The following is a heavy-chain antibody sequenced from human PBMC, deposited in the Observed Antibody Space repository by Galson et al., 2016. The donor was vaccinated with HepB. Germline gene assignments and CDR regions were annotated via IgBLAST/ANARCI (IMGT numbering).Heavy chain of an antibody. V-gene: IGHV4-4*02. Sequence: SETLSLTCSVSGASITSDSWWSWVRQPPEKGLEWIGDVFHSGRNNFNPSLKSRLTISVHKSKNDFSLNLSSVTAADTAIYYCARAVTGTTFDYWGQGTLVTVSS. CDR3: ARAVTGTTFDY. J-gene: IGHJ4*02. D-gene: IGHD1-20*01. CDR1: GASITSDSW. CDR2: VFHSGRN.